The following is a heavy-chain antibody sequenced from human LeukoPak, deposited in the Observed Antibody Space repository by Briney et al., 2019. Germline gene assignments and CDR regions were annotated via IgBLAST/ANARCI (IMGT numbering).Heavy chain of an antibody. V-gene: IGHV3-23*01. D-gene: IGHD5-24*01. CDR3: AKAGDVGEIATAVDY. J-gene: IGHJ4*02. CDR1: GFTFSSYA. CDR2: ISGSGGST. Sequence: PGGSLRLSCAASGFTFSSYAMSWVRQAPGKGLEWVSAISGSGGSTYYADSVKGRFTISRDNSKNTLYLQMNSLRAEDTAVYYCAKAGDVGEIATAVDYWGQGTLVTVSS.